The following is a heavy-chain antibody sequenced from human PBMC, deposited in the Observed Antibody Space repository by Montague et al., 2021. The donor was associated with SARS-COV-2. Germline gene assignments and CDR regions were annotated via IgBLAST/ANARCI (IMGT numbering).Heavy chain of an antibody. J-gene: IGHJ3*02. CDR3: ARDGWALYYDSSGYEGNFDI. Sequence: SLRLSCAASGFTFRSYTMNWVRQALGKGLEWVSCISSSSSYIYYXDSVKGRFTIFRDNAKNSLFLQMNSLRAEDTAVYYCARDGWALYYDSSGYEGNFDIWGQGTMVTVSS. V-gene: IGHV3-21*01. CDR1: GFTFRSYT. D-gene: IGHD3-22*01. CDR2: ISSSSSYI.